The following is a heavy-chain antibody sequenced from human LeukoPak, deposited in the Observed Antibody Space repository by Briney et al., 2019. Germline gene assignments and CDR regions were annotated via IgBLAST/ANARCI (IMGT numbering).Heavy chain of an antibody. CDR3: ARREYYYNYMDV. J-gene: IGHJ6*03. CDR1: GFTFSTYN. CDR2: ITSGSSTT. D-gene: IGHD1-26*01. Sequence: PGGSLRLSCAASGFTFSTYNMNWVRQAPGKGLEWVSYITSGSSTTYYADSVKGRFTISRGNAKNSLYLQMNSLRDEDTAVYYCARREYYYNYMDVWGKGTTVTVSS. V-gene: IGHV3-48*02.